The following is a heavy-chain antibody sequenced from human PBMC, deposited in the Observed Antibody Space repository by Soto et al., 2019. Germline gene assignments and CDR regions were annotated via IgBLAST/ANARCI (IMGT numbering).Heavy chain of an antibody. CDR1: GYTFTSYG. CDR3: ARDQQYFDVCGSYRHLSYGMDV. D-gene: IGHD3-16*02. J-gene: IGHJ6*02. CDR2: FSAYNGNT. V-gene: IGHV1-18*04. Sequence: QVQLVQSGAEVKKPGASVKVSCKASGYTFTSYGISWVRQAPGHGLEWMGWFSAYNGNTNYAQKLQGRVTVTTDTSTSTAYMELRSLRSDDTAVYYCARDQQYFDVCGSYRHLSYGMDVWGQGTTVTVSS.